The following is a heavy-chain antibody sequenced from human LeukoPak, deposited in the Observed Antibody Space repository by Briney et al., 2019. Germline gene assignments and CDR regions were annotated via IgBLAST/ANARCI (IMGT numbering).Heavy chain of an antibody. D-gene: IGHD3-3*01. J-gene: IGHJ4*02. CDR1: GFTFSSYG. CDR3: ARQYYDIWSGYYTADYYFDD. V-gene: IGHV3-21*06. CDR2: ISSRSSYI. Sequence: HPGGSLRLSCAASGFTFSSYGMNWVRQAPVKGLEWVSSISSRSSYIYYADSVKGRFTISRDNAKNSLYLQLNSLRAEDTAVYYCARQYYDIWSGYYTADYYFDDWGQGTLVTVSS.